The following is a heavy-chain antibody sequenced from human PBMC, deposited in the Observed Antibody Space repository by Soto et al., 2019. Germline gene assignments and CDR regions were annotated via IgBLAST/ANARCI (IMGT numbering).Heavy chain of an antibody. CDR3: ARDLCVKWSGYDCGRVYYYDGMDV. CDR2: INPNSGGT. D-gene: IGHD5-12*01. Sequence: ASVKVSCKASGYTFTGYYMHWVRQAPGQGLEWMGWINPNSGGTNYAQKFQGRVTMTRDTSISTAYMELSRLRSDDTAVYYCARDLCVKWSGYDCGRVYYYDGMDVWGQGTTVTVSS. J-gene: IGHJ6*02. V-gene: IGHV1-2*02. CDR1: GYTFTGYY.